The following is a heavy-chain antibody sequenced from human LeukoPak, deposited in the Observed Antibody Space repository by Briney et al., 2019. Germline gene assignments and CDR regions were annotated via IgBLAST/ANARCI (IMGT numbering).Heavy chain of an antibody. J-gene: IGHJ4*02. Sequence: SVKVSCKASGGTFSSYAISWVRQAPGQGLEWMGGIIPIFGTANYAQKFQGRVTITADESTSTAYMELSSLRSEDTAVYYCATLSRYFDWSNDYWGQGTLVTVSS. CDR2: IIPIFGTA. CDR3: ATLSRYFDWSNDY. V-gene: IGHV1-69*13. D-gene: IGHD3-9*01. CDR1: GGTFSSYA.